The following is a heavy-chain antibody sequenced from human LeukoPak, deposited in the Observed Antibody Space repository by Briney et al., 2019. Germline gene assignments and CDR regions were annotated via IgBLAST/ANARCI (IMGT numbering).Heavy chain of an antibody. CDR3: ARTVRSGDLSLYRPTDF. CDR2: IKQDGSEK. D-gene: IGHD3-16*02. J-gene: IGHJ4*02. Sequence: GGSLRLSCAASGFTFSSYWMSWVRQAPGKGLEWVANIKQDGSEKHYVDSVKGRFTISRDNAKNSLYLQMNSLRAEDTAVYYCARTVRSGDLSLYRPTDFWGQETLVTVSS. CDR1: GFTFSSYW. V-gene: IGHV3-7*01.